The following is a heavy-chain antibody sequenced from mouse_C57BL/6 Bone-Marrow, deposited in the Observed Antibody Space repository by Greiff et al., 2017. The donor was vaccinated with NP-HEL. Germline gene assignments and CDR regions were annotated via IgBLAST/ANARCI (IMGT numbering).Heavy chain of an antibody. CDR3: ARVPLYWYFDV. Sequence: DVKLVESGGGLVKPGGSLKLSCAASGFTFSDYGMHWVRQAPEKGLEWVAYISSGSSTIYYADTVKGRFTISRDNAKNTLFLQMTSLRSEDTAMYYCARVPLYWYFDVWGTGTTVTVSS. J-gene: IGHJ1*03. V-gene: IGHV5-17*01. CDR1: GFTFSDYG. CDR2: ISSGSSTI.